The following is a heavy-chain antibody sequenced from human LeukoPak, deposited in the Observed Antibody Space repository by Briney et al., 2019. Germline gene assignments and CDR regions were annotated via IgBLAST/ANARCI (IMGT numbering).Heavy chain of an antibody. CDR2: ISSNGGST. CDR3: ARLSVRGVILGMDV. D-gene: IGHD3-10*01. Sequence: GGSLRLSCAASGFIFSGSWMDWVRQAPGKGLEYVSAISSNGGSTYYANSVKGRFTISRDNSKNTLYLQMGSLRAEDMAVYYCARLSVRGVILGMDVWGQGTTVTVS. J-gene: IGHJ6*02. CDR1: GFIFSGSW. V-gene: IGHV3-64*01.